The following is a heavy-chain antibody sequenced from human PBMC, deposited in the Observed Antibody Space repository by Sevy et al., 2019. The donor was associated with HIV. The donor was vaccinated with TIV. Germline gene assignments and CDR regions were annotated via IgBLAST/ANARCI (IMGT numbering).Heavy chain of an antibody. J-gene: IGHJ4*02. CDR2: VSPYNGKT. CDR3: ARPFCSGGSCYRRYSDF. Sequence: ASVKVSCKGSGYTFTSFGITWVRQAPGQGLEWVGWVSPYNGKTKYAQKLQGRVTMTTDTSTSTAYMELRSLRSDDTAVYYCARPFCSGGSCYRRYSDFWGQGTLVTVSS. D-gene: IGHD2-15*01. CDR1: GYTFTSFG. V-gene: IGHV1-18*01.